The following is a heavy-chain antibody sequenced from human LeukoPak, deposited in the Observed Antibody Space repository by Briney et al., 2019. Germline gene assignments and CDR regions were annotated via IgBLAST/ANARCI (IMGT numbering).Heavy chain of an antibody. J-gene: IGHJ4*02. CDR1: GFTFSSYG. V-gene: IGHV3-30*02. CDR2: IRYDGSNK. Sequence: GGSLRLSCAASGFTFSSYGMHWVRQAPGKGLEWVAFIRYDGSNKYYADSVKGRFTISRDNSKNTLYLQMNSLRAEDTAVYYCAKDPRLNYYGSGSYYVWGQGTLVTVSS. CDR3: AKDPRLNYYGSGSYYV. D-gene: IGHD3-10*01.